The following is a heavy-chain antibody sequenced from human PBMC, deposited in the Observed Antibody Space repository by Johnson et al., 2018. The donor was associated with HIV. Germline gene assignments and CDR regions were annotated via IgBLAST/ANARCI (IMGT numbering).Heavy chain of an antibody. CDR3: ARGYSGSDDAFDI. CDR2: TQYDGSNK. V-gene: IGHV3-30*02. D-gene: IGHD1-26*01. Sequence: VQLVESGGGVVQPGGSLRLSCAASGFSFSSYGIHWVRQAPGKGLEWVAFTQYDGSNKYYADSMKGRFTISRDNSKNTLYLQMNSLRAEDTAVYYCARGYSGSDDAFDIWGQGTMVTVSS. CDR1: GFSFSSYG. J-gene: IGHJ3*02.